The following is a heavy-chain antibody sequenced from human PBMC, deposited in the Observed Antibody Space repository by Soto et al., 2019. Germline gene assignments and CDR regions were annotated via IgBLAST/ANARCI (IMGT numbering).Heavy chain of an antibody. D-gene: IGHD3-10*01. Sequence: SETLSLTCTVSGVSISSSSYYWGWIRQPPGKGLEWIGSIYYSGSTYYNPSLKSRVTISVDTSKNQFSLKLSSVTAADTAVYYCARARLWFGELLGNWFDPWGQGTLVTVSS. CDR3: ARARLWFGELLGNWFDP. CDR2: IYYSGST. V-gene: IGHV4-39*01. CDR1: GVSISSSSYY. J-gene: IGHJ5*02.